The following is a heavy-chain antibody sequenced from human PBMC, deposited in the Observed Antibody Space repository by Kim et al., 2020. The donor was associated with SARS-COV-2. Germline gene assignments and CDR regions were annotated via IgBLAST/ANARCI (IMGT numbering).Heavy chain of an antibody. Sequence: SETLSLTCTVSGGSVSSGSYYWSWIRQPPGKGLEWIGYIYYSGSTNYNPSLKSRVTISVDTSKNQFSLKLSSVTAADTAVYYCARELYYDYVWGSYRPNWFDPWGQGTLVTVSS. V-gene: IGHV4-61*01. CDR2: IYYSGST. D-gene: IGHD3-16*02. CDR1: GGSVSSGSYY. CDR3: ARELYYDYVWGSYRPNWFDP. J-gene: IGHJ5*02.